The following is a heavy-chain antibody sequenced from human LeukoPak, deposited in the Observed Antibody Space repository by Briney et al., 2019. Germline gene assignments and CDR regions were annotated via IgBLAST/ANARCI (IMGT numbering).Heavy chain of an antibody. CDR3: ARELEMATIDY. CDR2: ISSSSSYI. CDR1: GFTVSSNY. V-gene: IGHV3-21*01. D-gene: IGHD5-24*01. J-gene: IGHJ4*02. Sequence: TGGSLRLSCAASGFTVSSNYMSWVRQAPGKGLEWVSSISSSSSYIYYADSVEGRFTISRDNAKNSLYLQMNSLRAEDTAVYYCARELEMATIDYWGQGTLVTVSS.